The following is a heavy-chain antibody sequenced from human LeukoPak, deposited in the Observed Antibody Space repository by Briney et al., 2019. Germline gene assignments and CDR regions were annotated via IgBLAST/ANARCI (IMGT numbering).Heavy chain of an antibody. CDR1: GFTFSRYG. CDR3: ARDHGGWYGLYY. J-gene: IGHJ4*02. Sequence: GGSLRLSCAASGFTFSRYGMHWVRQAPGKGLEWVSGINWNGGSTGYADSVKGRFTISRDNAKNSLYLQMNSLRAEDTALYYCARDHGGWYGLYYWGQGTLVTVSS. CDR2: INWNGGST. D-gene: IGHD6-19*01. V-gene: IGHV3-20*04.